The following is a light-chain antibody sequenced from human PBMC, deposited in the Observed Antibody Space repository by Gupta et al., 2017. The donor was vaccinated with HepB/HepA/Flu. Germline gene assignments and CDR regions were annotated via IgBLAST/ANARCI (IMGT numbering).Light chain of an antibody. V-gene: IGLV2-14*03. J-gene: IGLJ1*01. CDR1: TSDIGAYNY. CDR3: SSFTIRTSYV. Sequence: QSALTQPAPVSGSPEQSITISCTGTTSDIGAYNYDSWYQQHPGKAPQLLIYDVSNRPSWVSNRFSGSKSGNTASLSISGLQAKDEADYHCSSFTIRTSYVIGTGARVTVL. CDR2: DVS.